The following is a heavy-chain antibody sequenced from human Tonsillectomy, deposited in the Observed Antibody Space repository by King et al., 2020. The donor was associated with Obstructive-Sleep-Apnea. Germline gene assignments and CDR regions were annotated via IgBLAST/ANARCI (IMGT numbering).Heavy chain of an antibody. CDR1: YY. Sequence: YYWGWIRQPPGKGLEWIGSIYHSGSTYYNPSLKSRGTISVDTSKNQFSLKLSSVTAADTAVYYCARDDKTSYFYYGMDVWGQGPTVTVSS. CDR2: IYHSGST. V-gene: IGHV4-38-2*02. J-gene: IGHJ6*02. CDR3: ARDDKTSYFYYGMDV. D-gene: IGHD2-21*01.